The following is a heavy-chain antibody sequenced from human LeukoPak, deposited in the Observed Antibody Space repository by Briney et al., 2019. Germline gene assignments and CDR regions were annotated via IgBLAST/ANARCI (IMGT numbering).Heavy chain of an antibody. Sequence: GGSLRLSCAASGFTFSSYSMNWVRQAPGKGLEWVANIKQDGTEKNYVDSVKGRFTISRDNAKNSLYLQMNSLRTEDTAVYYCATDQGWLQIDYWGQGTLVTVSS. V-gene: IGHV3-7*05. CDR2: IKQDGTEK. D-gene: IGHD5-24*01. J-gene: IGHJ4*02. CDR3: ATDQGWLQIDY. CDR1: GFTFSSYS.